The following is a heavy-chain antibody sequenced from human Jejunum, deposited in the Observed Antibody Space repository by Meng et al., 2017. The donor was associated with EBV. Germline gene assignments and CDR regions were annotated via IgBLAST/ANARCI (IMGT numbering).Heavy chain of an antibody. D-gene: IGHD2-15*01. Sequence: PQPPESCSGRGKPSQALSLTCTVSGDSISGGCFSWNWIRQSPGKCLEWIGFIYHTGGTYSNPSLRRRVTISVDTSKNQFSLNLTSVTAADTAVYYCARARGGHTSGGYFESWGQGTLVTVSS. CDR1: GDSISGGCFS. CDR2: IYHTGGT. J-gene: IGHJ4*02. CDR3: ARARGGHTSGGYFES. V-gene: IGHV4-30-2*06.